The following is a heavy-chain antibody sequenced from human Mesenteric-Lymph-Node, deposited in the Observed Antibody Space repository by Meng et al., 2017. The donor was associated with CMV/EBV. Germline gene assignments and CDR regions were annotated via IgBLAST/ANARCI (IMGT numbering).Heavy chain of an antibody. J-gene: IGHJ6*02. CDR1: GFTFDDYG. CDR3: ARWGRDYDFWSGYDDYYYYGMDV. Sequence: GGSLRLSCAASGFTFDDYGMTWVRQVPGKGLEWVSGINWNGASTDYADSVKGRFTISRDNAKNSLYLQMNSLRAEDTAVYYCARWGRDYDFWSGYDDYYYYGMDVWGQGTTVTVSS. V-gene: IGHV3-20*04. CDR2: INWNGAST. D-gene: IGHD3-3*01.